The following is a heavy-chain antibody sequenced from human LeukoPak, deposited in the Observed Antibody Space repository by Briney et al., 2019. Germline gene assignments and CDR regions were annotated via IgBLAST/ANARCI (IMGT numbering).Heavy chain of an antibody. Sequence: GGSLRLSCAASGFTFSSYAMSWVRQAPGKGLEWVSTISGSGGSTYYADSVKGRFTISRDNSKNTLYLQMNSLRAEDTAVYYCAKARGITIFGVVITDYDYWGQGTLVTVSS. CDR2: ISGSGGST. J-gene: IGHJ4*02. CDR1: GFTFSSYA. CDR3: AKARGITIFGVVITDYDY. V-gene: IGHV3-23*01. D-gene: IGHD3-3*01.